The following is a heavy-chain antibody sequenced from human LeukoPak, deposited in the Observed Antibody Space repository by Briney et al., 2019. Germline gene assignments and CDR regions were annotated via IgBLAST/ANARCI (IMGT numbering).Heavy chain of an antibody. CDR2: IYWDDDR. CDR1: GLSLNTAGVG. D-gene: IGHD3-10*01. V-gene: IGHV2-5*02. J-gene: IGHJ6*02. CDR3: AKAGYGSGSYLRYYYYGMDV. Sequence: SGPTLVKPTQTLTLTCTLSGLSLNTAGVGVGWIRQPPGKALEWLALIYWDDDRRYNPSLKTRLTITKDTSKNQVVLTVTNMDPVDTATYYCAKAGYGSGSYLRYYYYGMDVWGQGTTVTVSS.